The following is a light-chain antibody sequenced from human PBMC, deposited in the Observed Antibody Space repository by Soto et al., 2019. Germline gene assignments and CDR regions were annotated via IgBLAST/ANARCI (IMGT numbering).Light chain of an antibody. Sequence: QSALTQPASVSGSPGQSLTISCTGTTSDIGSYNLVSWNQQHPGTAPKLIISEDSKRPSGVPSRFSGSKSGNTASLTISGLQAEDEADYYCCAYAGGSTYVLFGGGTKITVL. CDR1: TSDIGSYNL. V-gene: IGLV2-23*01. CDR3: CAYAGGSTYVL. CDR2: EDS. J-gene: IGLJ2*01.